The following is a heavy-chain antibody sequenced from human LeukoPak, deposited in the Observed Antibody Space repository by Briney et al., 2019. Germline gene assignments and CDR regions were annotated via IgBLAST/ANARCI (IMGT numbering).Heavy chain of an antibody. Sequence: ASVKVSCKASGYTFTAYYMHWVRQAPGQGLEWMGRINPNSGGTNYAQNFQDRVTMTRDTSITTAYMELSRLTSDDTAVYYCARVGPPDASGMDVWGQGTTVTVS. CDR1: GYTFTAYY. J-gene: IGHJ6*02. CDR2: INPNSGGT. CDR3: ARVGPPDASGMDV. V-gene: IGHV1-2*06. D-gene: IGHD2-2*01.